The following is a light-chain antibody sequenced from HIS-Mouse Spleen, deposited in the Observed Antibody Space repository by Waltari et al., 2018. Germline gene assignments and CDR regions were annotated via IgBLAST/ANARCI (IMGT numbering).Light chain of an antibody. J-gene: IGLJ3*02. CDR1: VLAKKY. CDR3: YSAADNNLGV. CDR2: KSS. Sequence: SYELTQPSSVSVSPGQTARITCSGDVLAKKYARWFQQKPGQAPVLVIYKSSERPSGIPARFSGSSSGTTVTLTISGAQVEDEADYYCYSAADNNLGVFGGGTKLTVL. V-gene: IGLV3-27*01.